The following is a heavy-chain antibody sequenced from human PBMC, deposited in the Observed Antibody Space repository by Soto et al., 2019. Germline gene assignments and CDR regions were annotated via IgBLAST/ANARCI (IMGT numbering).Heavy chain of an antibody. CDR1: GFTFNTHW. V-gene: IGHV3-74*01. D-gene: IGHD1-26*01. Sequence: GGSLRLSCTASGFTFNTHWMHWVRQAPGKGLVWVSRIYFDGITTNYANSVKGRLTVSRDNAKNTVYLHVNTLRDEDTAVYYCARGGAMGVDYWGQGTLVTVSS. CDR3: ARGGAMGVDY. J-gene: IGHJ4*02. CDR2: IYFDGITT.